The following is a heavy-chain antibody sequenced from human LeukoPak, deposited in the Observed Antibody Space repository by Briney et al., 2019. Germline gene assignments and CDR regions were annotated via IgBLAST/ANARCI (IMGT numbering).Heavy chain of an antibody. V-gene: IGHV4-34*01. CDR1: GGSFSGYY. J-gene: IGHJ4*02. D-gene: IGHD3-10*01. Sequence: PSETLSLTCAVYGGSFSGYYWSWIRQPPGKGLEWIGEINHSGSTNYNPSLKSRVTISVDTSKNQFSLKLSSVTAADTAVYYCARAGWFGEFSTDYWGQGTRVTVSS. CDR3: ARAGWFGEFSTDY. CDR2: INHSGST.